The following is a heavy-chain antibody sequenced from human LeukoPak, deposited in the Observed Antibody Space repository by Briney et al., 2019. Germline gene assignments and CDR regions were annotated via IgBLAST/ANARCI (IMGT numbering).Heavy chain of an antibody. V-gene: IGHV3-73*01. J-gene: IGHJ4*02. D-gene: IGHD4-11*01. CDR3: TSLYSNYVGD. CDR2: IRSKANSYAT. Sequence: GGSLRLSCAASGFTFSGSAMHWVRQASGKGLEWVGRIRSKANSYATAYAASVKGRFTISRDDSKSTAYLQMNSLKTEDTAVYYCTSLYSNYVGDWGQGTLVTVSS. CDR1: GFTFSGSA.